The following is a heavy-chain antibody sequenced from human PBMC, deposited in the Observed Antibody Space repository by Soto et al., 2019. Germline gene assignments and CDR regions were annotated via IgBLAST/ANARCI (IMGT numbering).Heavy chain of an antibody. CDR1: GGTFSSYA. V-gene: IGHV1-69*01. J-gene: IGHJ4*02. D-gene: IGHD2-15*01. CDR3: ARDKPDCSGGSCYFSHFWDY. Sequence: QVQLVQSGAEVKKPGSSVKVSCKASGGTFSSYAISWVRQAPGQGLEWMGVIIPIFGTANYAQKFQGRVTITADESTSTAYMELSSLRSEDTAVYYCARDKPDCSGGSCYFSHFWDYWGQGTLVTVSS. CDR2: IIPIFGTA.